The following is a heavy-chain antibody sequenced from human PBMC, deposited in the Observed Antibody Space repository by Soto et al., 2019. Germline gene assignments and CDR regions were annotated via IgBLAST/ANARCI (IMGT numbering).Heavy chain of an antibody. Sequence: PSETLSLTCTVSGGSISNYYWNWIRQSPGKGLEWIGYIYSSGSTHYNPSLQNRVTISIDTSKNQVSLNVNSVTAADTAVYYCARDHTHSYGVYYFDYWGQGTPVT. CDR3: ARDHTHSYGVYYFDY. CDR2: IYSSGST. J-gene: IGHJ4*02. D-gene: IGHD2-8*01. CDR1: GGSISNYY. V-gene: IGHV4-59*01.